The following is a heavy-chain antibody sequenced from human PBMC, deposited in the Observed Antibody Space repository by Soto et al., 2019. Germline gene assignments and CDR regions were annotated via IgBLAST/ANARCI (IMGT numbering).Heavy chain of an antibody. D-gene: IGHD1-1*01. CDR3: AMESTRGFDS. J-gene: IGHJ5*01. CDR2: MNPNSGNT. Sequence: QVQLVQSGAEVKKPGASVKVSCKASGYTFTSYDINWVRQATGQGLEWMGWMNPNSGNTAYAQKFLGRVTMTKNTSISTAYLELSSLRSEDTAVYYGAMESTRGFDSWGQGTLVTVSS. V-gene: IGHV1-8*01. CDR1: GYTFTSYD.